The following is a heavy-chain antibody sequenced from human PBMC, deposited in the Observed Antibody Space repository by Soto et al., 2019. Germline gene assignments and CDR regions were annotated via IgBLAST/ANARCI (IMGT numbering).Heavy chain of an antibody. Sequence: QVQLVESGGGVIQPGRSLRLSWEVSGFSLSGYGIHWVRQAPGKGLEWVAVIWYDGIRKNYGDSVRGRFTVSRDSSKNMVYPQMDSLKVEDTALYYCARDVDTTSHFNRFDPWGQGVMVSVSS. CDR1: GFSLSGYG. J-gene: IGHJ5*02. CDR2: IWYDGIRK. CDR3: ARDVDTTSHFNRFDP. D-gene: IGHD5-18*01. V-gene: IGHV3-33*01.